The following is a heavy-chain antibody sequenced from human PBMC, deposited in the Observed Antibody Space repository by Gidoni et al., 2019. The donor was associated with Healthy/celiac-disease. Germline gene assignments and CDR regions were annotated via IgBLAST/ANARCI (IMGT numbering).Heavy chain of an antibody. Sequence: EVQLVESGGGLVQPGGSLRLSCAASGFTFSNYWMSWVRQAPGKGLEWVAKIKQDGSEKYYVDSVKGRFTISRDNAKNSLYLQMNSLRVEDTAVYYCARLCGGDCYCAFDMWGQGTVVTVSS. CDR3: ARLCGGDCYCAFDM. V-gene: IGHV3-7*01. CDR2: IKQDGSEK. J-gene: IGHJ3*02. CDR1: GFTFSNYW. D-gene: IGHD2-21*02.